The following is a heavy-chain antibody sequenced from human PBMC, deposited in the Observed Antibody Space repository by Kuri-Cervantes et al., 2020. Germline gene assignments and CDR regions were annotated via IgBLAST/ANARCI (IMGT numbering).Heavy chain of an antibody. CDR2: IIPIFGTT. J-gene: IGHJ4*02. V-gene: IGHV1-69*06. CDR1: GGTFNSFA. CDR3: AGDRARGSGYYYFDY. Sequence: SVKVSCKASGGTFNSFAISWVRQAPGQGLEWMGGIIPIFGTTNYAQKFQGRVTITADKSTSTAYMELSSLRSEDTAVYYCAGDRARGSGYYYFDYWGQGTLVTVSS. D-gene: IGHD3-22*01.